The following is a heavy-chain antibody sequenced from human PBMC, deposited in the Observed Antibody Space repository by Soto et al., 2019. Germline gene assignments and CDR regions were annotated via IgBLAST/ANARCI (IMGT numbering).Heavy chain of an antibody. V-gene: IGHV4-34*01. CDR3: AARPIGYCTNGVCSNYFDY. CDR1: GGSFSGYY. J-gene: IGHJ4*02. CDR2: INHSGST. D-gene: IGHD2-8*01. Sequence: SETLSLTCAVYGGSFSGYYWSWIRQPPGKGLEWIGEINHSGSTNYNPSLKSRVTISVDTSKNQFSLKLSSVTAADTAVYYCAARPIGYCTNGVCSNYFDYWGQGTLVTVSS.